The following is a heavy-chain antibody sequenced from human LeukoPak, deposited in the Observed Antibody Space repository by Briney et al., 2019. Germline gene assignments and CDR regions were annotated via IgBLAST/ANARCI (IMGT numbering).Heavy chain of an antibody. Sequence: PSETLSLTCTVSGGSISSYDWSWIRQPPGKGLEWIGYIYYSGSTNYNPSLKSRVSISVDTPKNQFSLKLSSVTAADTAVYYCARGIVVVAQLGYYYYYMDVWGKGTTVTISS. CDR3: ARGIVVVAQLGYYYYYMDV. V-gene: IGHV4-59*08. J-gene: IGHJ6*03. CDR1: GGSISSYD. D-gene: IGHD2-15*01. CDR2: IYYSGST.